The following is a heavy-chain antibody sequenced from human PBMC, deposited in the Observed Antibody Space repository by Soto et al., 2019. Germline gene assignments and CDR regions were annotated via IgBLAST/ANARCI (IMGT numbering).Heavy chain of an antibody. CDR1: GDSVSSNSAA. V-gene: IGHV6-1*01. CDR2: TYYRSKWYN. Sequence: SQTLSLTCAISGDSVSSNSAAWNWIRQSPSRGLEWLGRTYYRSKWYNDYAVSVKSRITINPDTSKNQFSLQLNSVTPEDTAVYYCARARGGCSGGSCYSGYYYYYYGMDVWGQGTTLTVSS. CDR3: ARARGGCSGGSCYSGYYYYYYGMDV. J-gene: IGHJ6*02. D-gene: IGHD2-15*01.